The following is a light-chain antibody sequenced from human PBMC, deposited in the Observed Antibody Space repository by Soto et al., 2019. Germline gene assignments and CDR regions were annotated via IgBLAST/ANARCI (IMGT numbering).Light chain of an antibody. CDR2: DAS. CDR3: QQYNSYVWT. Sequence: DIPMTQSPSTLSASVRDRVTITCRASQSISTYLAWYQQKPGKAPKLLIHDASSLESGVPARFIGSGSGTEFTLTISSLQPDDFATYYCQQYNSYVWTFGQGTKVEIK. V-gene: IGKV1-5*01. CDR1: QSISTY. J-gene: IGKJ1*01.